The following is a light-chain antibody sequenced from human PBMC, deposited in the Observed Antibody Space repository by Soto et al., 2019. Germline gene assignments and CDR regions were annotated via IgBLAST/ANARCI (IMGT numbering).Light chain of an antibody. CDR1: QSVSSN. J-gene: IGKJ1*01. V-gene: IGKV3-15*01. CDR2: GAS. CDR3: QQYNNLPPWT. Sequence: EIVMTQSPATLSVSPGERATLSCRASQSVSSNLAWYQQKPGQAPRLLIYGASTRATGIPARFSGSGSGTDFFLTIISLHSEDFAVYYCQQYNNLPPWTFGQGTKVEIK.